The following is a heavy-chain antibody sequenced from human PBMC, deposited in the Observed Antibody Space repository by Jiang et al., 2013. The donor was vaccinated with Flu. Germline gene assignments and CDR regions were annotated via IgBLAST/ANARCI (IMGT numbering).Heavy chain of an antibody. D-gene: IGHD3-16*02. CDR3: ASAYYDYVWGSYRSRIDYFDY. V-gene: IGHV3-11*01. Sequence: QLLESGGGLVKPGGSLRLSCAASGFTFSDYYMSWIRQAPGKGLEWVSYISSSGSTIYYADSVKGRFTISRDNAKNSLYLQMNSLRAEDTAVYYCASAYYDYVWGSYRSRIDYFDYWGQGTLVTVSS. J-gene: IGHJ4*02. CDR1: GFTFSDYY. CDR2: ISSSGSTI.